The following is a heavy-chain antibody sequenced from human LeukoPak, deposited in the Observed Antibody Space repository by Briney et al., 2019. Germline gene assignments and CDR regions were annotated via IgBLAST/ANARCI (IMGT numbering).Heavy chain of an antibody. V-gene: IGHV3-21*01. CDR2: ISSSSSYI. CDR3: AREGGSGYLDY. D-gene: IGHD2-15*01. CDR1: GFTFSSYS. J-gene: IGHJ4*02. Sequence: GGSLRLSCAASGFTFSSYSMTWVRQAPGKGLEWVSSISSSSSYIYYADSVKGRFTISRDNAKNSLYLQMNSLRAEDTAVYYCAREGGSGYLDYWGQGTLVTVSS.